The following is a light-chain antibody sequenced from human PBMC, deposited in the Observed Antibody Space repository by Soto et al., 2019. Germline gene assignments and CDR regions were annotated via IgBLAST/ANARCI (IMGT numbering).Light chain of an antibody. Sequence: ELVTTQSQGALSVSPGERATLSCRASQSVSSSLAWYQQKPGQAPRLLIYGASTRATGIPGRFSGSGSGTEFTLTISSLQSEDFAIYYCQQFNNVTPVTFGEGSRIE. CDR3: QQFNNVTPVT. CDR1: QSVSSS. J-gene: IGKJ5*01. CDR2: GAS. V-gene: IGKV3-15*01.